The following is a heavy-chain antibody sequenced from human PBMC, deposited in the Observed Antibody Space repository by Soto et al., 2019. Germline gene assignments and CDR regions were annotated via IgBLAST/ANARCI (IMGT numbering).Heavy chain of an antibody. V-gene: IGHV3-30-3*01. D-gene: IGHD3-3*01. Sequence: QVQLVESGGGVVQPGRSLRLSCAASGFTFSSYAMHWVRQAPGKGLEWVAVISYDGSNKYYADSVKGRFTISRDNSKNTLYLQMNSLRAEDTAVYYCARGRYYDFWSGYFRRANYGMDVLGQGTTVTVSS. CDR3: ARGRYYDFWSGYFRRANYGMDV. CDR2: ISYDGSNK. J-gene: IGHJ6*02. CDR1: GFTFSSYA.